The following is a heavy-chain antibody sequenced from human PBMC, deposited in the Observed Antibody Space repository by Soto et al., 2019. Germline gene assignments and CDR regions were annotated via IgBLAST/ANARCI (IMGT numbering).Heavy chain of an antibody. V-gene: IGHV4-30-4*01. J-gene: IGHJ4*02. CDR2: IHYSGST. CDR3: ARSPKGLGNFDY. D-gene: IGHD3-10*01. CDR1: GASINSGGAYY. Sequence: SETLSLTCAVSGASINSGGAYYWSWIRQSPGKGLEWIGYIHYSGSTYYNSSLKNRVTMSVDTAKNRFSLKVSSVTAADTAVYYCARSPKGLGNFDYWGQGTLVTVS.